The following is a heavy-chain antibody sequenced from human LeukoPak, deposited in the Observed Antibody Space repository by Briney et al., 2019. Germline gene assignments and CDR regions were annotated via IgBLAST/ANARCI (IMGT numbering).Heavy chain of an antibody. Sequence: SETLSLTCAVYGGSFSGYYWSWIRQPPGKGLEWMGEINHSGSTNYNPSLKSRVTISVDTSKNQFSLKLGSVTAADTAVYYCARGLLDGDYAYYYYYMDVWGKGTTVTVSS. CDR1: GGSFSGYY. J-gene: IGHJ6*03. V-gene: IGHV4-34*01. CDR2: INHSGST. CDR3: ARGLLDGDYAYYYYYMDV. D-gene: IGHD4-17*01.